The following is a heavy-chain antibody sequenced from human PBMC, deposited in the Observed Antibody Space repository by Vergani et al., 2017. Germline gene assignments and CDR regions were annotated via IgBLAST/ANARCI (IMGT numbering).Heavy chain of an antibody. V-gene: IGHV1-69*01. J-gene: IGHJ6*02. CDR3: ARDVYYDFWSGYYMGAYYYYGMDV. CDR2: IIPIFGTA. D-gene: IGHD3-3*01. CDR1: GGTFSSYA. Sequence: QVQLVQSGAEVKKPGSSVKVSCKASGGTFSSYAISWVRQAPGQGLEWMGGIIPIFGTANYAQKFQGRVTITADESTSTAYMELSSLRSEDTAVYYCARDVYYDFWSGYYMGAYYYYGMDVWGQGTTVTVSS.